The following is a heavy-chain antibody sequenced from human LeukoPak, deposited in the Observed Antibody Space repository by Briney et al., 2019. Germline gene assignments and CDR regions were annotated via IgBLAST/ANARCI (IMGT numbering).Heavy chain of an antibody. V-gene: IGHV4-34*01. CDR3: ARGLSDY. CDR1: GGSFSGYY. Sequence: SETLSLTCAVYGGSFSGYYWTWLRQPPGKGLEWIGEINHSGSTNYNPSLTSRVTISVDTSKNQFSLKLSSVTAADTAVYCCARGLSDYWGQGTLVTVSS. CDR2: INHSGST. J-gene: IGHJ4*02.